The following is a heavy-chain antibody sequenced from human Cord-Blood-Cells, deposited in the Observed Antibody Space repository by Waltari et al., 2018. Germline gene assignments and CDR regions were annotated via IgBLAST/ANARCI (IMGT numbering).Heavy chain of an antibody. J-gene: IGHJ3*02. CDR1: GGSISSSSYY. Sequence: QLQLQESGLGLVKPSETLSLTCTVSGGSISSSSYYWGWIRQPPGKGLEGIGSIYYSGRTSHNPSLKSRVTISVDTSKNQFSLKLSSVTAADTAVYYCARADSSSWYDAFDIWGQGTMVTVSS. D-gene: IGHD6-13*01. V-gene: IGHV4-39*01. CDR3: ARADSSSWYDAFDI. CDR2: IYYSGRT.